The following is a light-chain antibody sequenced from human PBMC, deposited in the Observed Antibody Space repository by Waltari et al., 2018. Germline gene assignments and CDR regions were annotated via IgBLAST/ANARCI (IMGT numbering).Light chain of an antibody. Sequence: EIVLTQSPGTLSLSPGERATLSCRASQSVSSSYLAWYQQKPGQAPRLLIYGASSRATGIPDRCSGSGSGTDFTLTISRLEPEDFAVYYCQQYGSSPFGQGTKVEIK. CDR3: QQYGSSP. CDR1: QSVSSSY. CDR2: GAS. J-gene: IGKJ1*01. V-gene: IGKV3-20*01.